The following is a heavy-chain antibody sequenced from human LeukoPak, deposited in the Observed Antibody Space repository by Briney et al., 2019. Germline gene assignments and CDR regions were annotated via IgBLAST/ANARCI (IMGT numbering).Heavy chain of an antibody. CDR3: AGSHPQFDAFDI. CDR1: GFTFSSYW. J-gene: IGHJ3*02. CDR2: IKQDESEK. Sequence: GGSLRLSCAASGFTFSSYWMTWVRQAPGRGLEWVAKIKQDESEKYYVDSVKGRFTISRDNSKNTLYLQMNSLRAEDTAVYYCAGSHPQFDAFDIWGQGTMVTVSS. D-gene: IGHD5-24*01. V-gene: IGHV3-7*03.